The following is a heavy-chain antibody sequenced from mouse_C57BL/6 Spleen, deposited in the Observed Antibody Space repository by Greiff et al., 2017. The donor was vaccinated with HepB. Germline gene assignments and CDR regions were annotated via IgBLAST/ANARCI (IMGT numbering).Heavy chain of an antibody. J-gene: IGHJ3*01. CDR1: GYAFTNYL. CDR2: INPGSGGT. Sequence: VQLQQSGAELVRPGTSMKVSCKASGYAFTNYLIEWVKQRPGQGLEWIGVINPGSGGTNYNEKFKGKATLTADKSSSTAYMQLSSLTSEDSAVYFCARENGSARWFAYWGQGTLVTVSA. V-gene: IGHV1-54*01. D-gene: IGHD1-1*01. CDR3: ARENGSARWFAY.